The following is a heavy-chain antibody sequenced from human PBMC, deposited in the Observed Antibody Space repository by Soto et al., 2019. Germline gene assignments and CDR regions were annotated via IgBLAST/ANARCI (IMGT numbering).Heavy chain of an antibody. CDR1: CGSPSSEQYY. Sequence: SHALSLTCTVSCGSPSSEQYYWCCLLQPTGKGLDWIGYIYYSGSTYYNPSLKSRVTISVDTSKNQFSLKLSSVTAADTAVYYCTRVYMSYYDSSGSMGLPNYFDYWGQGTLVTVS. CDR3: TRVYMSYYDSSGSMGLPNYFDY. J-gene: IGHJ4*02. V-gene: IGHV4-30-4*01. D-gene: IGHD3-22*01. CDR2: IYYSGST.